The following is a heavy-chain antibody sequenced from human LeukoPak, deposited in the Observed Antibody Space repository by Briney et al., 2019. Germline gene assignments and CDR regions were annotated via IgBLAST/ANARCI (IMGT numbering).Heavy chain of an antibody. CDR1: GGTFSSYA. CDR2: IIPIFGTA. Sequence: SVKVSCKASGGTFSSYAISWVRQAPGQGLEWMGGIIPIFGTANYAQKFQGRVTITTDESTSTAYMELSSLRSEDTAVYYCARAPAMVNYYYYYYMDVWGKGTTVTVS. D-gene: IGHD5-18*01. CDR3: ARAPAMVNYYYYYYMDV. V-gene: IGHV1-69*05. J-gene: IGHJ6*03.